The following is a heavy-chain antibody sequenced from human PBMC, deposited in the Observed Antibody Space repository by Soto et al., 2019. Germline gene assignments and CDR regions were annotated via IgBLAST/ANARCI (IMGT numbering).Heavy chain of an antibody. J-gene: IGHJ4*02. D-gene: IGHD5-18*01. CDR3: ARDGKAYSYGFRPRIDY. V-gene: IGHV3-33*01. CDR2: IWYDGSNK. CDR1: GFTFSSYG. Sequence: PGGSLRLSCAASGFTFSSYGMHWVRQAPGKGLEWVAVIWYDGSNKYYADSVKGRFTISRDNSKNTLYLQMNSLRAEDTAVYYCARDGKAYSYGFRPRIDYWGQGTLVTVSS.